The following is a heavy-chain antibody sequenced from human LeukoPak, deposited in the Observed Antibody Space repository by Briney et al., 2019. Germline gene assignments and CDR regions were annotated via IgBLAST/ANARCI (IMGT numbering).Heavy chain of an antibody. Sequence: GGSLRLSCAASGFTFSGSAMHWVRQASGKGLEWVGRIRSKANSYATAYAASVKGRFTISRDDSKNTAYLQMNSLKTEDTAVYYCTRRAIVGANWGQGTLVTVSS. CDR3: TRRAIVGAN. CDR1: GFTFSGSA. V-gene: IGHV3-73*01. D-gene: IGHD1-26*01. CDR2: IRSKANSYAT. J-gene: IGHJ4*02.